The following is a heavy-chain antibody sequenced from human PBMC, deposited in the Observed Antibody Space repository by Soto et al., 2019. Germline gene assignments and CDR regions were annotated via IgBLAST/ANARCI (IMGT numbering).Heavy chain of an antibody. D-gene: IGHD6-19*01. V-gene: IGHV1-3*01. CDR3: ARGVAGPLHWFDP. J-gene: IGHJ5*02. CDR2: INAGNGNT. CDR1: GYRFTIYA. Sequence: VSVKVSCTASGYRFTIYARHWVRQAPGQRLEWMGWINAGNGNTKYSQKFQGRVTITRDTSASTAYMELSSLRSEDTAVYYCARGVAGPLHWFDPPGQGTLVTVSS.